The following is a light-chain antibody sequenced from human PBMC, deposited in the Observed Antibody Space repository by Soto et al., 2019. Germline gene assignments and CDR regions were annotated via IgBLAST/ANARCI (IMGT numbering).Light chain of an antibody. Sequence: EIVMTQSPGTLSGSPGEEATLSCRASQSVNTNLAWYQQKPGQAPRLLISGASTRATGVPARFSGSGSGTEFTLTISSLQSEDFAIYYCQQYNDWPPVITFGQGTRLDFK. CDR3: QQYNDWPPVIT. J-gene: IGKJ5*01. CDR1: QSVNTN. V-gene: IGKV3-15*01. CDR2: GAS.